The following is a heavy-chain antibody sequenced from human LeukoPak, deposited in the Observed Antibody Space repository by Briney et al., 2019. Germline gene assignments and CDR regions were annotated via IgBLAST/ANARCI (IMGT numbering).Heavy chain of an antibody. J-gene: IGHJ4*02. CDR3: ARDIHTSDWTKFDY. CDR2: IYSSGRT. CDR1: GGSISSGNYY. V-gene: IGHV4-61*02. D-gene: IGHD6-19*01. Sequence: PSQTLSLTCNVSGGSISSGNYYWSWIRQPAGKGLEWIGRIYSSGRTNHNPSLKSRVTISVDTSKNQFSLNLSSVTATDTAVYYCARDIHTSDWTKFDYWGQGTLVTVSS.